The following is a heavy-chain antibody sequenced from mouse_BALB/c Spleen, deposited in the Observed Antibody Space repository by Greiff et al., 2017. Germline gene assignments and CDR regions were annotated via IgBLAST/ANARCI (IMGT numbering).Heavy chain of an antibody. D-gene: IGHD2-14*01. J-gene: IGHJ3*01. CDR3: ARAYCRYEDCFAY. CDR2: ISGGGSYT. V-gene: IGHV5-4*02. CDR1: GFTFSNYY. Sequence: DVMLVESGGGLVKPGGSLKLSCAASGFTFSNYYMYWVRQTPEKRLEWVATISGGGSYTYYPDTVKGRFTISRDNAKNNLYLQMSSLRSEDTAMYYCARAYCRYEDCFAYWGQGTLLTVSA.